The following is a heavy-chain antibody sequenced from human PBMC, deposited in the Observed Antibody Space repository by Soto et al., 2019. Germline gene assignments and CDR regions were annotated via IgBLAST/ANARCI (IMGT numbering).Heavy chain of an antibody. CDR3: ARGTGSWYVGYYYGMDV. V-gene: IGHV3-33*01. CDR2: IWYDGSNK. D-gene: IGHD6-13*01. CDR1: GVTVSSDV. Sequence: GGSLRLPCSPWGVTVSSDVMRWVGQAPGDWLEWVAVIWYDGSNKYYADSVKVGFTISRDNSKNTLYLQMNSLRAEDTAVYYCARGTGSWYVGYYYGMDVWGQGTTVTVSS. J-gene: IGHJ6*02.